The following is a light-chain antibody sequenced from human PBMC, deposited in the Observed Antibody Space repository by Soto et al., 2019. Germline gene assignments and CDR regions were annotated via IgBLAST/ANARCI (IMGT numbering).Light chain of an antibody. V-gene: IGKV1-5*01. J-gene: IGKJ1*01. CDR1: QSISSW. CDR3: QQYNNYPWT. Sequence: DIQMTQSPSTLSASVGDRVTITCRASQSISSWLAWYQQKPGKAPKLLIYDASSLESGVPSRFSGRGSGTEFSLTINSLQPDDFATYYCQQYNNYPWTFGQGTKVDIK. CDR2: DAS.